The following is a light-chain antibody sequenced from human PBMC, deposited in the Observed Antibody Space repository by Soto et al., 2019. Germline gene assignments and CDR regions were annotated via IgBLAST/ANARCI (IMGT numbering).Light chain of an antibody. Sequence: DIQLTQSPSFLSASVGDRVTITCRASQGITTYLAWYQLKPGKAPKLLIYAASTLQSGVPSRFSGSGSGTEFTLTISSLQPEDFATYYCQQLGRYPIFTFGPGTKVDIK. V-gene: IGKV1-9*01. CDR2: AAS. CDR3: QQLGRYPIFT. CDR1: QGITTY. J-gene: IGKJ3*01.